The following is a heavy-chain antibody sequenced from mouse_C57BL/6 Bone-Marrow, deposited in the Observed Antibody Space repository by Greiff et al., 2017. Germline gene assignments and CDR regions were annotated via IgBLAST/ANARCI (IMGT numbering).Heavy chain of an antibody. Sequence: VQLPPPGAELVTPGASVQMSCKASGYPFPSSWITWVKQLPGPGLAWIGEIYPGSGSTTYNDKFKSNATLTVDTSSSTAYMPLSSLTSEDSAVYYCARPYYSNYWYFDVGGTGTTVTVSS. D-gene: IGHD2-5*01. J-gene: IGHJ1*03. CDR3: ARPYYSNYWYFDV. V-gene: IGHV1-55*01. CDR2: IYPGSGST. CDR1: GYPFPSSW.